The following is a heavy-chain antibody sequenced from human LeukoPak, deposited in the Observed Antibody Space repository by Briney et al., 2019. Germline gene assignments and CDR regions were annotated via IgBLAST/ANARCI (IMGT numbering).Heavy chain of an antibody. D-gene: IGHD5-18*01. Sequence: PSETLSLTCTVSGGSISSFYWSWLRQPPGKGLKWIGNIYNSGYNTYSPSLRSRVTISVDTSKNHFSLQMSSVTAADTAVYYCARRGIAYSYDSFRAFDVWGQGAMVTVSS. CDR3: ARRGIAYSYDSFRAFDV. CDR2: IYNSGYN. J-gene: IGHJ3*01. CDR1: GGSISSFY. V-gene: IGHV4-4*08.